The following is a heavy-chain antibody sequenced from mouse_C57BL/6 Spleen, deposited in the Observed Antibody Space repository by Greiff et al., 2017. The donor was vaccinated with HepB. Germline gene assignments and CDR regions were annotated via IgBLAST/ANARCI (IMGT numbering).Heavy chain of an antibody. Sequence: EVMLVESGGGLVKPGGSLKLSCAASGFTFSDYGMHWVRQAPEKGLEWVAYISSGSSTIYYADTVKGRFTISRDNAKNTLFLQMTSLRSEDTAMYYCARRVPITTVVAHYAMDYWGQGTSVTVSS. J-gene: IGHJ4*01. CDR2: ISSGSSTI. CDR3: ARRVPITTVVAHYAMDY. CDR1: GFTFSDYG. V-gene: IGHV5-17*01. D-gene: IGHD1-1*01.